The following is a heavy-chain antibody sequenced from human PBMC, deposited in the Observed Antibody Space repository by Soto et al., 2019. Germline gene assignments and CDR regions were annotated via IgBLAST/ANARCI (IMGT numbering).Heavy chain of an antibody. D-gene: IGHD5-12*01. Sequence: VSVKVSCKASGYTFTSYYMHWVRQAPGRGLEWMGIINPTGGSTTYAQKFQGRFTMTTDTSTSTLYMELSSLRSEDTAVYYCARGDIVAIFGMDVWGQGTTVTVSS. CDR1: GYTFTSYY. CDR3: ARGDIVAIFGMDV. V-gene: IGHV1-46*01. CDR2: INPTGGST. J-gene: IGHJ6*02.